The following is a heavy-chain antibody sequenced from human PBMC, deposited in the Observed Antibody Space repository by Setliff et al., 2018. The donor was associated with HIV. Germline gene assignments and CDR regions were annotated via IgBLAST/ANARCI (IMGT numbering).Heavy chain of an antibody. J-gene: IGHJ4*02. CDR2: ISAYNGNTT. CDR3: ARGWGSPRDSQVRYISLDH. D-gene: IGHD3-16*01. V-gene: IGHV1-18*01. CDR1: GYTFTSYG. Sequence: ASVKVSCKASGYTFTSYGISWVRQAPGQELEWMGWISAYNGNTTTYAHNFQGRVTITADESTSTGYMELRSLRSDYTSVYFCARGWGSPRDSQVRYISLDHWGQGSLVTVSS.